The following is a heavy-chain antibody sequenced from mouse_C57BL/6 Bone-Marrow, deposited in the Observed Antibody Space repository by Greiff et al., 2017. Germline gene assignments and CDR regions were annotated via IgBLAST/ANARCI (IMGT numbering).Heavy chain of an antibody. V-gene: IGHV1-69*01. CDR3: ASGTLFAY. Sequence: QVQLQQPGAELVMPGASVKLSCKASGYTFTSYWMHWVKQRPGQGLEWIGEIDPSDSYTNYNQKFKGKSTLTVDKSSSTAYMQLSSLTSEDSAVYYCASGTLFAYWGQGTLGTVSA. D-gene: IGHD4-1*01. CDR2: IDPSDSYT. CDR1: GYTFTSYW. J-gene: IGHJ3*01.